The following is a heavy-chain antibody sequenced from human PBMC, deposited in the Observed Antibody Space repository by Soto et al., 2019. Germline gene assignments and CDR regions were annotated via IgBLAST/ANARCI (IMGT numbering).Heavy chain of an antibody. V-gene: IGHV3-49*03. CDR2: IGSKAYGETT. J-gene: IGHJ4*02. D-gene: IGHD5-18*01. CDR1: GFNFGDSV. CDR3: TKDLGFSYGYS. Sequence: GGSLRLSCIGSGFNFGDSVMTWFRQVPGKGLEWVGFIGSKAYGETTESAASVKGRFIISRDDSKSIAYLQMDSLQIEDTAMYYCTKDLGFSYGYSWGQGTLVTSSS.